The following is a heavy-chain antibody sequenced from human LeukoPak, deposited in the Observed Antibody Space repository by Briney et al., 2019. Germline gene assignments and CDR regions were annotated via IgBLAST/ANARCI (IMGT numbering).Heavy chain of an antibody. Sequence: SETLSLTCTVSGGSISSYYWSWIRQPPGKGLEWIGYIYYSGSTNYNPSLKSRVTISVDTSKNQFSLKLSSVTAADTAVYYCARGGLGELSLFMFDYWGQGTLVTVSS. J-gene: IGHJ4*02. D-gene: IGHD3-16*02. CDR2: IYYSGST. CDR3: ARGGLGELSLFMFDY. V-gene: IGHV4-59*01. CDR1: GGSISSYY.